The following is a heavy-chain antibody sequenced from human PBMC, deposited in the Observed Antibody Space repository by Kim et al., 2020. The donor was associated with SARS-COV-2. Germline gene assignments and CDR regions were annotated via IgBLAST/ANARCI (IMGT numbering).Heavy chain of an antibody. CDR3: ASLPWGRRCY. V-gene: IGHV3-23*01. D-gene: IGHD3-16*01. J-gene: IGHJ4*02. CDR2: IRGYIDKV. CDR1: GFTFSNDA. Sequence: GGSLRLSCVASGFTFSNDAISWVRQAPGKGLEWVSAIRGYIDKVYYADSVKGRFTVSADISKTTAYLQMDSLRVEDTAVYYCASLPWGRRCYWGQGTLVTVSS.